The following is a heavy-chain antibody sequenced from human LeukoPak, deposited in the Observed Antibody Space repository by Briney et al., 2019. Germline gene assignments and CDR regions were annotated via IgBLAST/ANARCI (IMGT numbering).Heavy chain of an antibody. D-gene: IGHD3-10*01. J-gene: IGHJ6*03. CDR1: GYTFTGYY. CDR2: INPNSGGT. CDR3: ARGTMVRSYYYYMDV. V-gene: IGHV1-2*02. Sequence: ASVKVSCKASGYTFTGYYMHWVRQAPGQGLEWMGWINPNSGGTNYVQKFQGRVTMTRDTSISTAYMELSRLRSDDTAVYYCARGTMVRSYYYYMDVWGKGTTVTVSS.